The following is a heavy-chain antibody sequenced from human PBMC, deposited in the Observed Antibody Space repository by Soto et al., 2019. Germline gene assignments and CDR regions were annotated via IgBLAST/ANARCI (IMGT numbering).Heavy chain of an antibody. D-gene: IGHD2-8*01. V-gene: IGHV3-7*03. J-gene: IGHJ4*02. Sequence: GGSLRLSCTASGLTFSRHWMSWVRQAPGKGLEWVANIKQDGSEKYYVDSVKGRFTISRDNAKNSLFLQMISLRAEDTAVYYCEIRVPDYVYYGVFDYWGQGAMVTVSS. CDR3: EIRVPDYVYYGVFDY. CDR1: GLTFSRHW. CDR2: IKQDGSEK.